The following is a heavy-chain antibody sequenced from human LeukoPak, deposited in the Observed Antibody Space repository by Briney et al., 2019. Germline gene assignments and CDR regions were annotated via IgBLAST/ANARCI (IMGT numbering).Heavy chain of an antibody. J-gene: IGHJ4*02. D-gene: IGHD2-15*01. CDR1: GGSISSSSYY. CDR2: IYYSGST. V-gene: IGHV4-39*01. Sequence: PSETLSLTCTVSGGSISSSSYYWGWIRQPPGKGLEWIGSIYYSGSTYYNPSLKSGVTISVDTSKNQFSLKLSSVTAADTAVYYCATGLGYCSGGSCYSGFTQAPLDYWGQGTLVTVSS. CDR3: ATGLGYCSGGSCYSGFTQAPLDY.